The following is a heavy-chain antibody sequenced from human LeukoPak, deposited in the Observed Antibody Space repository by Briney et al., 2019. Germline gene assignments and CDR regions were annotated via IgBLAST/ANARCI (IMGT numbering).Heavy chain of an antibody. Sequence: PGGSLRLSCAASGFTFSSYWMSWVRQAPGKGLVWVANINQDGSEKYYVDSVKGRFTISRDNAKNSLYLQMNSLRAEDTAVYYCARAGYYDFWSGYSGDYFDYWGQGTLVTVSS. CDR2: INQDGSEK. D-gene: IGHD3-3*01. CDR1: GFTFSSYW. J-gene: IGHJ4*02. CDR3: ARAGYYDFWSGYSGDYFDY. V-gene: IGHV3-7*01.